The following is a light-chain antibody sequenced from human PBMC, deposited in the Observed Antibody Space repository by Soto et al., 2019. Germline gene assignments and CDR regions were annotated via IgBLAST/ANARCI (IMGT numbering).Light chain of an antibody. CDR3: QQYHSH. CDR2: DAS. CDR1: QTISKW. J-gene: IGKJ4*01. Sequence: DVQMTQSPSSLSASLGDRVTITCRASQTISKWLAWYQQKPGQATNLLIYDASSLESGVPSRFSGRGAGTEFTLTISSLQPDDFATYYCQQYHSHFGGGTKVDI. V-gene: IGKV1-5*01.